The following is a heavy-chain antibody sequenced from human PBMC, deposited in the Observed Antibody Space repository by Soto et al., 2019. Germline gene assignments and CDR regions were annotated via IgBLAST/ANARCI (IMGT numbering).Heavy chain of an antibody. Sequence: SETLSLTCTVSGDSVNTGVYYWSWVRQSPGRGLEWLGYIHHSGRAHYHPSLRIRVTISVDTSKDKFSLSLTSVAAADTAVYYCARRDYDFWSGSSWAFDIWGQVTMVTVPS. J-gene: IGHJ3*02. D-gene: IGHD3-3*01. CDR3: ARRDYDFWSGSSWAFDI. V-gene: IGHV4-61*08. CDR1: GDSVNTGVYY. CDR2: IHHSGRA.